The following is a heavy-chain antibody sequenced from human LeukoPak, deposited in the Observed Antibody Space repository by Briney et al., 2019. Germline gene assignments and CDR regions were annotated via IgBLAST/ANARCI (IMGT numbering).Heavy chain of an antibody. CDR3: ARSVRGVIMYYFDY. Sequence: SETLSLTCTVSGYSISSGYYWGWIRQPPGKGLECIGNIYYSGSTYYNPSLKSRVTISVDTSKNQFSLKLSSVTAADTAVYYCARSVRGVIMYYFDYWGQGTLVTVSS. V-gene: IGHV4-38-2*02. CDR2: IYYSGST. D-gene: IGHD3-10*01. CDR1: GYSISSGYY. J-gene: IGHJ4*02.